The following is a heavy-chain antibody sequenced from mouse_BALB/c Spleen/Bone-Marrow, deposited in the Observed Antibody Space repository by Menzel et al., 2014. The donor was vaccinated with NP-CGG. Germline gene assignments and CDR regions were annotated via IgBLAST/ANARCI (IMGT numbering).Heavy chain of an antibody. CDR3: AREGNYFDY. J-gene: IGHJ2*01. CDR1: GFSLTVYG. CDR2: IWGDGIT. V-gene: IGHV2-6-7*01. Sequence: VQVVESGPGLVEPSQSLSITCTVSGFSLTVYGVNWVRQPPGKGLEWLGMIWGDGITDYNSAFKSRLSISKDDSKSQVFLKMNSLQTDDTAKYYCAREGNYFDYWGQGTTLTVSS.